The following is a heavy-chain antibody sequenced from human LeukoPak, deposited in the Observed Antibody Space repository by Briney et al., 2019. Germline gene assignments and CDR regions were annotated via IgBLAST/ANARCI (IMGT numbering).Heavy chain of an antibody. CDR2: TYYRSKWYN. D-gene: IGHD3-3*01. Sequence: SQTLSLTCAISGDSVSSNTAAWNWIRQSPSRGLEWLGRTYYRSKWYNYYALSEKSRKTLNPDTSKHQLSLQLNSVTPDDTAVYYCAYDFWRCPNNPYYYYGMDVWGQGTTVTVSS. CDR1: GDSVSSNTAA. J-gene: IGHJ6*02. V-gene: IGHV6-1*01. CDR3: AYDFWRCPNNPYYYYGMDV.